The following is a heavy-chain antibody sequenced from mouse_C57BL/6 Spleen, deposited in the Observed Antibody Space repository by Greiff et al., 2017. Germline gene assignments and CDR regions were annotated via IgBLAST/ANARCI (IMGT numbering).Heavy chain of an antibody. D-gene: IGHD1-1*01. CDR3: AREVLLREGFAY. CDR1: GYTFTDYY. V-gene: IGHV1-76*01. J-gene: IGHJ3*01. CDR2: IYPGSGNT. Sequence: VMLVESGAELVRPGASVKLSCKASGYTFTDYYINWVKQRPGQGLEWIARIYPGSGNTYYNEKFKGKATLTAEKSSSTAYMQLSSLTSEDSAVYFCAREVLLREGFAYWGQGTLVTVSA.